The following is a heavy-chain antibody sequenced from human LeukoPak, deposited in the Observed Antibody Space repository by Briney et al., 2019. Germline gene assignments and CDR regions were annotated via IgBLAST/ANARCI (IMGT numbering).Heavy chain of an antibody. J-gene: IGHJ4*02. CDR2: INHSGST. D-gene: IGHD6-19*01. CDR1: GGSFSGYY. V-gene: IGHV4-34*01. CDR3: ARGLIAVAGTLYFDY. Sequence: SETLSLTCAVYGGSFSGYYWSWIRQPPGKGLEWIGEINHSGSTNYNPSLKSRVTISVDTSKNQFSLKLSSVTAADTAVYYCARGLIAVAGTLYFDYWGQGTLVTVSS.